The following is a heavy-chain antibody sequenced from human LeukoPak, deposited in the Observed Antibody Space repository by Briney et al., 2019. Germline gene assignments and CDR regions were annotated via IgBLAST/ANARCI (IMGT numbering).Heavy chain of an antibody. Sequence: SETLSLTCTVSGGSISSYYWSWIRQPPGKGLEWIGYIYYSGNTNYNPSLKSRVTISVDTSKNQFSLKLSSVTAADTAVYYCARRAPTYYYDSSNAFDIWGQGTMVTVSS. J-gene: IGHJ3*02. CDR3: ARRAPTYYYDSSNAFDI. CDR2: IYYSGNT. CDR1: GGSISSYY. D-gene: IGHD3-22*01. V-gene: IGHV4-59*08.